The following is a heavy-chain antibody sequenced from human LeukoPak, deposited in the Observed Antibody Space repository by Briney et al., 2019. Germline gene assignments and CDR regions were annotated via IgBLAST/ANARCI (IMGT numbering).Heavy chain of an antibody. Sequence: SETLSLTCTVSGGSISGHYWAWIRQPPGKGLEWIGQIHYTGKPDYNPSLKSRITISVDTSKNQVSLQVSSVTAADSAIYYCARFGVDYDMDVWGHGTTVTVFS. V-gene: IGHV4-59*11. D-gene: IGHD3-16*01. CDR3: ARFGVDYDMDV. J-gene: IGHJ6*02. CDR2: IHYTGKP. CDR1: GGSISGHY.